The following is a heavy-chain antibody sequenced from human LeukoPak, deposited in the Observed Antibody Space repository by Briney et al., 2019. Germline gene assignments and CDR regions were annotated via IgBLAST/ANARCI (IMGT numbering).Heavy chain of an antibody. V-gene: IGHV3-23*01. Sequence: SGGSLRLSCAASGFTFSSYSMNWVRQAPGKGLEWVSTISISGGTTYYADSVKGRSSISRDNSKSTVYLQLNSLRAEDTAFYYCAKAELGVDTFFDYWGQGTLVTVSS. CDR2: ISISGGTT. CDR1: GFTFSSYS. CDR3: AKAELGVDTFFDY. D-gene: IGHD3-3*01. J-gene: IGHJ4*02.